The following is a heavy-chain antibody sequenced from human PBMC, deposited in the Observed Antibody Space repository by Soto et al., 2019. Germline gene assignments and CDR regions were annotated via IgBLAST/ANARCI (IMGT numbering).Heavy chain of an antibody. CDR3: ARGLHRVVAATRAFHH. CDR1: GGSFSGYY. J-gene: IGHJ4*02. Sequence: SETLSLTCAVYGGSFSGYYWSWIRQPPGKGLEWIGEINHSGSTNYNPSLKSRVTISVDTSKNQFSLKLSSVTAADTAVYYCARGLHRVVAATRAFHHWGQGTLVTVSS. CDR2: INHSGST. V-gene: IGHV4-34*01. D-gene: IGHD2-15*01.